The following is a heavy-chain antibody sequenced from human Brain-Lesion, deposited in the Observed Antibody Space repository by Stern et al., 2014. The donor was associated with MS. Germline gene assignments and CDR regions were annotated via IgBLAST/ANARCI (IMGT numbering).Heavy chain of an antibody. Sequence: QVQLVQSGPGLVKPSDTLSLTCSVSGDSLSSSTFYWGWIRQPPGKGPEWIGSVYYSGNTYYHPSLKSRVTISVDTSQNPFSLRLPSVTAADTAVYYCARHQLGYGYAYLRYWGQGTLVTVSS. J-gene: IGHJ4*02. CDR3: ARHQLGYGYAYLRY. CDR2: VYYSGNT. CDR1: GDSLSSSTFY. V-gene: IGHV4-39*01. D-gene: IGHD5-18*01.